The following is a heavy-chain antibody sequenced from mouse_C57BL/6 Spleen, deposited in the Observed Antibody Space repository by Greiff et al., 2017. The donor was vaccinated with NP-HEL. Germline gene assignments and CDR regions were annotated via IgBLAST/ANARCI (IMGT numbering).Heavy chain of an antibody. CDR1: GYSFTGYY. J-gene: IGHJ1*03. Sequence: EVQLQQSGPELVKPGASVKISCKASGYSFTGYYMNWVKQSPEKSLEWIGEINPSTGGTTYNQKFKAKATLTVDKSSSTAYMQLKSLTSEDSAVYYCARYNYYGSSYGYFDVWGTGTTVTVSS. D-gene: IGHD1-1*01. V-gene: IGHV1-42*01. CDR3: ARYNYYGSSYGYFDV. CDR2: INPSTGGT.